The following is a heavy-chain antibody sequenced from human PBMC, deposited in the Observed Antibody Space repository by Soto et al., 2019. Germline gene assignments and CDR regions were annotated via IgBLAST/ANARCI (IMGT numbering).Heavy chain of an antibody. J-gene: IGHJ4*02. Sequence: QLQLQESGPGLVKPSETLSLSCSVSGGSISSSSYYWGWIRQPPGKGLEWIGSIYYGGTTDYNPSLKSRVTIFVDTSKSQLSLKLSSVTAADTAVYYCARLPPRMPNDWGQGTLVTVSS. CDR3: ARLPPRMPND. V-gene: IGHV4-39*01. CDR1: GGSISSSSYY. CDR2: IYYGGTT. D-gene: IGHD2-2*01.